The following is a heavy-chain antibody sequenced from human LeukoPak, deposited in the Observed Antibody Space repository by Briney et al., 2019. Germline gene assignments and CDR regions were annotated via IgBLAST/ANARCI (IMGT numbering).Heavy chain of an antibody. CDR2: IDSDGSTT. V-gene: IGHV3-74*01. CDR3: ARHGIVGASLSAYRYYYMDV. CDR1: GFTFNSYW. J-gene: IGHJ6*03. Sequence: GGSLRLSCAVSGFTFNSYWMHWVRQAPGKGLVWVSRIDSDGSTTSYADSVKGRFTISRDNAKSTLYLQVNSLRAEDTAVYYCARHGIVGASLSAYRYYYMDVWGKGATVTVSS. D-gene: IGHD1-26*01.